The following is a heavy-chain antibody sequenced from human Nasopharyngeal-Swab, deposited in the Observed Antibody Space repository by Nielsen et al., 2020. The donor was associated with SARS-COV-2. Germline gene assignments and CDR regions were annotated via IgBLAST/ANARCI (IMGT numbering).Heavy chain of an antibody. CDR3: ARDLVVVAATHYYYYGMDV. CDR1: GFTFSDYY. J-gene: IGHJ6*02. V-gene: IGHV3-11*04. Sequence: GGSLRLSCAASGFTFSDYYMSWIRQAPGKGLEWVSYISSSGSTIYYAASVKGRFTISRDNAKNSLYLQMNSLRAEDTAVYYCARDLVVVAATHYYYYGMDVWGQGTTVTVSS. D-gene: IGHD2-15*01. CDR2: ISSSGSTI.